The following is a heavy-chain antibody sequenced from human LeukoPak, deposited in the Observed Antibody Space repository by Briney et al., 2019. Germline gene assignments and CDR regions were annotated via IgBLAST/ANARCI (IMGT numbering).Heavy chain of an antibody. CDR3: TRNYDSCSGYWFDP. D-gene: IGHD3-3*01. CDR2: IRSKAYGGTT. CDR1: GFTFGDYA. J-gene: IGHJ5*02. V-gene: IGHV3-49*04. Sequence: PGGSLRLSCTASGFTFGDYAMSWVRQAPGKGLEWVGFIRSKAYGGTTEYAASVKGRFTISRDDSKSIAYLQMNSLKTEDTAVYYCTRNYDSCSGYWFDPWGQGTLVTVSS.